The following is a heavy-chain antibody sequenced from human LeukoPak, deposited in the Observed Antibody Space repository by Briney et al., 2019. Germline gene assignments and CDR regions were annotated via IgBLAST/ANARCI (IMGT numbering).Heavy chain of an antibody. V-gene: IGHV3-7*01. Sequence: PGGSLRLSCAASGFTFSSYWMSWVRQAPGKGLEWVANIKQDGNEKYYVDSVKGRFTISRDNAKNSLYLQMNSLRAEDTAVYYCARDRRVDGSGSPYGMDVWGQGTTVTVSS. CDR2: IKQDGNEK. D-gene: IGHD3-10*01. CDR1: GFTFSSYW. CDR3: ARDRRVDGSGSPYGMDV. J-gene: IGHJ6*02.